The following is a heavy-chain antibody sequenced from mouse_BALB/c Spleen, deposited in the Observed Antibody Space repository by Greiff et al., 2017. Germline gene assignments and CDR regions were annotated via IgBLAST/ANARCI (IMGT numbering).Heavy chain of an antibody. Sequence: DVKLVESGPELVKPGASVKISCKASGYTFTDYNMHWVKQSHGKSLEWIGYIYPYNGGTGYNQKFKSKATLTVDNSSSTAYMELRSLTSEDSAVYYCASGDYGSSPYAMDYWGQGTSVTVSS. V-gene: IGHV1S29*02. D-gene: IGHD1-1*01. CDR3: ASGDYGSSPYAMDY. J-gene: IGHJ4*01. CDR2: IYPYNGGT. CDR1: GYTFTDYN.